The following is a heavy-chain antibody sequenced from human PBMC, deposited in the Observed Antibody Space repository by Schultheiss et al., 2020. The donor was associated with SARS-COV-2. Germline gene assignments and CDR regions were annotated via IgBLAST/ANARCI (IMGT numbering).Heavy chain of an antibody. V-gene: IGHV3-23*01. D-gene: IGHD2-15*01. CDR2: ISGSGGST. J-gene: IGHJ3*02. Sequence: GGSLRLSCAASGFTFSSYAMSWVRQAPGKGLEWVSAISGSGGSTYYADSVKGRFTISRDNSKNMLFLQMNSLRAEDTAVYYCAKEEGYCSGGNCYDAFDIWGQGTMVTVSS. CDR1: GFTFSSYA. CDR3: AKEEGYCSGGNCYDAFDI.